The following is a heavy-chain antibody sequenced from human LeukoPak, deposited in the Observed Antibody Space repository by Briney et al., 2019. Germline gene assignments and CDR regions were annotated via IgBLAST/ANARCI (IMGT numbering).Heavy chain of an antibody. V-gene: IGHV4-39*01. CDR3: ASHRSSSRGGSGYSQGRFDY. CDR2: IYYSGST. CDR1: GGSISNSDYY. Sequence: PSEALSLTCTVSGGSISNSDYYWGWIRQPPGKGLEWIGSIYYSGSTYYNPSLKSRVTISVDTSKKQFSLNLGPVTAADTAVYYCASHRSSSRGGSGYSQGRFDYWGQGTLVTVSS. D-gene: IGHD6-19*01. J-gene: IGHJ4*02.